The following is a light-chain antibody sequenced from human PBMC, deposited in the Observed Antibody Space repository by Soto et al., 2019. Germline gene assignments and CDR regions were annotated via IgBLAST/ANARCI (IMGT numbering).Light chain of an antibody. CDR2: DAS. J-gene: IGKJ4*01. Sequence: IQMTQSPSSLSASVGDTVTITCQASQDISNYLNWYQQKPGKAPKLLIYDASNLETVVPSRFRGSVSWTDFTFTISSLQPEDIATYYCQQYDNLQLTFGGGTKV. CDR3: QQYDNLQLT. V-gene: IGKV1-33*01. CDR1: QDISNY.